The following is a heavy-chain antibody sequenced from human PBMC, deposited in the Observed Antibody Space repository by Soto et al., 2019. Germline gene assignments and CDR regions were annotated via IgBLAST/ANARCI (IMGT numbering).Heavy chain of an antibody. V-gene: IGHV4-4*07. CDR1: GSSMNSYH. D-gene: IGHD6-13*01. Sequence: SETLSLTCTVSGSSMNSYHWSWIRQPAGKGLEWIGHIHSSGSTNYNPSRKSRVTMSVDTPKNQFSLRLMSLTAADTAVYYCARDQGVAAAGITWFDPWGQGSLVTVSS. CDR3: ARDQGVAAAGITWFDP. CDR2: IHSSGST. J-gene: IGHJ5*02.